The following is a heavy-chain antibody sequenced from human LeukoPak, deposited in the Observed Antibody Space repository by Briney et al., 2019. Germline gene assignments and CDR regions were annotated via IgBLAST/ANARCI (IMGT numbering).Heavy chain of an antibody. D-gene: IGHD3-10*01. CDR1: GYSISSGYY. CDR2: IYYSGST. V-gene: IGHV4-38-2*02. CDR3: ARVGVTMVRGVFNY. J-gene: IGHJ4*02. Sequence: SETLSLTCTVSGYSISSGYYWGWIRQPPGKGLEWIGSIYYSGSTYYNPSLKSRVTISVDTSKNQFSLKLSSVTAADTAVYYCARVGVTMVRGVFNYWGQGTLVTVSS.